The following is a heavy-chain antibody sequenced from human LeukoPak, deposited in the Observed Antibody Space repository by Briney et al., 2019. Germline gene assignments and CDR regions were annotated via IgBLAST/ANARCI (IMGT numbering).Heavy chain of an antibody. CDR1: GFPFSSHG. D-gene: IGHD1-20*01. J-gene: IGHJ3*02. V-gene: IGHV3-21*01. CDR3: ARDDYNWNVDAFEI. CDR2: ISTSSIYI. Sequence: GGSLRLSCAGSGFPFSSHGMNWVRQAPGKGLEWVSSISTSSIYIYYADSVKGRFTISRDNAKNSLYLQMNSLRAEDTAVYYCARDDYNWNVDAFEIWGQGSMVTVSS.